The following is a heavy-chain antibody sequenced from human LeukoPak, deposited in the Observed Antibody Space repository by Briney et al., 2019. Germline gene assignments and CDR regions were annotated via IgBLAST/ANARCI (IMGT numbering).Heavy chain of an antibody. V-gene: IGHV3-23*01. CDR2: ISAGGGNT. CDR1: GFTFSSYW. CDR3: AKEYSVRNQFDY. J-gene: IGHJ4*02. D-gene: IGHD1-14*01. Sequence: GGSLRLSCAASGFTFSSYWMNWVRQAPGKGLEWVSAISAGGGNTYYADSVKGRFTISRDNSKNTLFLEMSSLRAEDTAVYYCAKEYSVRNQFDYWGQGTLVAVSS.